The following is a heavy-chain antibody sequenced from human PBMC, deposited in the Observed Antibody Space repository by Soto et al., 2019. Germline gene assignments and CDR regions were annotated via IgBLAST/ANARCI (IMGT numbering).Heavy chain of an antibody. Sequence: EVQLVESGGGLVKPGGSLRLSCAASGLTFSTYGMNWVRQAPGKGLEWVSSISSGGEYLDYADSVKGRLTISRDNAKNSLYLQLDSLRVEDTVVYYRSTDGAAGAVMAVWGQGTTVTVSS. D-gene: IGHD6-13*01. J-gene: IGHJ6*02. CDR1: GLTFSTYG. CDR3: STDGAAGAVMAV. V-gene: IGHV3-21*06. CDR2: ISSGGEYL.